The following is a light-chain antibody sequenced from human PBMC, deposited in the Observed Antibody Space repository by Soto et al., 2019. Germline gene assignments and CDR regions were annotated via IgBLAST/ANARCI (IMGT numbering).Light chain of an antibody. Sequence: EIVLTQYPATLSVSPGERATLSCWASKSVSIYLAWYQQKPGQAPRLLIYDASNRASGIPARFSGSGAQTAFTLTINSVEPDDSAVYYCQQYGSSPYTFGQGTKLEIK. CDR1: KSVSIY. CDR2: DAS. J-gene: IGKJ2*01. V-gene: IGKV3D-11*02. CDR3: QQYGSSPYT.